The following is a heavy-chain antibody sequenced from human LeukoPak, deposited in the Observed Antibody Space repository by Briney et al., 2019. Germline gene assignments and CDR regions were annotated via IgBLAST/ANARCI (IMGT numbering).Heavy chain of an antibody. CDR2: IYYSGST. J-gene: IGHJ4*02. CDR1: GGSISSGGYY. CDR3: ARDRNYYDSSGFDY. V-gene: IGHV4-31*03. D-gene: IGHD3-22*01. Sequence: RASETLSLTCTVSGGSISSGGYYWSWIRQHPGKGLEWIWYIYYSGSTYYNPSLKSRVTISVDTSKNQFSLKLSSVTAADTAVYYCARDRNYYDSSGFDYWGQGTLVTVSS.